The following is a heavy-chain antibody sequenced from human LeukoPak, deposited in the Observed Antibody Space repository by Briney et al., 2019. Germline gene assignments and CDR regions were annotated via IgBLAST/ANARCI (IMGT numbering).Heavy chain of an antibody. CDR1: GGTFSSYA. CDR2: IIPILGIA. Sequence: GASVKVSCKASGGTFSSYAISWVRQAPGQGLEWMGRIIPILGIANYAQKFQGRVTITADKSTSTAYMELSSLRSEDTAVYYCASGRFLEWLLGLHYYGMDVWGQGTTVTVSS. V-gene: IGHV1-69*04. D-gene: IGHD3-3*01. CDR3: ASGRFLEWLLGLHYYGMDV. J-gene: IGHJ6*02.